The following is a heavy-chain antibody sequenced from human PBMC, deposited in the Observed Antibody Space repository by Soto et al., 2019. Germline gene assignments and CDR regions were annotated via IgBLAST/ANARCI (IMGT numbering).Heavy chain of an antibody. CDR3: ARETFYYYGSGSYQMTPYYYYYYGMDV. Sequence: GGSLRLSCAASGFTFSDYAMHWVRQAPGKGLEWVAVVSHDGRNTHYADSVKGRFTISRDNAKNSLYLQMNSLRAEDTAVYYCARETFYYYGSGSYQMTPYYYYYYGMDVWGQGTTVTVSS. CDR2: VSHDGRNT. V-gene: IGHV3-30*03. D-gene: IGHD3-10*01. J-gene: IGHJ6*02. CDR1: GFTFSDYA.